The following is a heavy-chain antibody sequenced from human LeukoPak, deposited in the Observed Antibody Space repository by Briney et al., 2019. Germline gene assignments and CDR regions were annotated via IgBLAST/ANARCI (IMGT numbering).Heavy chain of an antibody. Sequence: SETLSLTCSVSGYSIGSGNYWAWIRQPPGKGLEWIGCVYHSGTHYKSSLTSRVTISMDTSKNQFPLRVTSVTAADSAFYYCAKTSGGGGHDSWGQGTLVTVSS. J-gene: IGHJ5*01. V-gene: IGHV4-38-2*02. D-gene: IGHD6-19*01. CDR1: GYSIGSGNY. CDR3: AKTSGGGGHDS. CDR2: VYHSGT.